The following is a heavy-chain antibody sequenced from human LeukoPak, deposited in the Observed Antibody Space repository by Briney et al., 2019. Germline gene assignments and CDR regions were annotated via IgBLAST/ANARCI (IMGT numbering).Heavy chain of an antibody. Sequence: ASVKVSCKASGYTFTSYAMHWVRQAPGQRLEWMGWINAGNGNTKYSQKFQGRVTITRDTSASTAYMELSSQRSEDTAVYYCARMERSSSWYRNDAFDIWGQGTMVTVSS. CDR1: GYTFTSYA. CDR3: ARMERSSSWYRNDAFDI. J-gene: IGHJ3*02. D-gene: IGHD6-13*01. V-gene: IGHV1-3*01. CDR2: INAGNGNT.